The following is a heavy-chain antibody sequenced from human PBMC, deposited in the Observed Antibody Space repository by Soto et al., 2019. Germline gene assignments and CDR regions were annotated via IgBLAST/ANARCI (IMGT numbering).Heavy chain of an antibody. J-gene: IGHJ4*02. CDR3: AKDSWYDILTGHKYQSDYFDY. D-gene: IGHD3-9*01. Sequence: GGSLRLSCAASGFTFSSYAMSWVRQAPGKGLEWVSAISGSGGSTYYADSVKGRFTISRDNSKNTLYLQMNSLRAEDTAVYYCAKDSWYDILTGHKYQSDYFDYWGQGTLVTVSS. V-gene: IGHV3-23*01. CDR2: ISGSGGST. CDR1: GFTFSSYA.